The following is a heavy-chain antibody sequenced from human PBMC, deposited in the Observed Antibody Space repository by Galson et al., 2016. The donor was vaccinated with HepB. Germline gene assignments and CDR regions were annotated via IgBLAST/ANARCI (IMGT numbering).Heavy chain of an antibody. CDR1: GFSLTTTGMC. D-gene: IGHD4-11*01. CDR3: AHRNFSNYVFDY. Sequence: PALVKPTQTLTLTCTFSGFSLTTTGMCVSWIRQPPGKALEWLALIDWEDDKYYSTSLKTRLTISKDTSENQVVLTMTNMDPVDTATYYCAHRNFSNYVFDYWGQGTLVTVSS. J-gene: IGHJ4*02. V-gene: IGHV2-70*12. CDR2: IDWEDDK.